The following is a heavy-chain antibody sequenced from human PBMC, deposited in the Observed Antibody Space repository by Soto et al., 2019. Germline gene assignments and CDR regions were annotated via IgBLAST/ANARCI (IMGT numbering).Heavy chain of an antibody. D-gene: IGHD6-19*01. CDR2: IYSGGST. CDR3: ARGGALEGSGNPQNYYYYYGMDV. Sequence: PGGSLRLSCAASGFTVSSNYMSWVRQAPGKGLEWVSVIYSGGSTYYADSVKGRFTISRDNSKNTLYLQMDSLRAEDTAVYYCARGGALEGSGNPQNYYYYYGMDVWGQGTTVTVSS. V-gene: IGHV3-53*01. J-gene: IGHJ6*02. CDR1: GFTVSSNY.